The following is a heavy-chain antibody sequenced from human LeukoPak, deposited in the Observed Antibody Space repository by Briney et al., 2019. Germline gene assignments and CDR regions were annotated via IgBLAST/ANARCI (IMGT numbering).Heavy chain of an antibody. D-gene: IGHD2-21*02. CDR2: INHSGST. Sequence: SETLFLTCAVYGGSFSGYYWSWIRQPPGKGLEWIGEINHSGSTNYNPSLKSRVTISVDTSKNQFSLKLSSVTAADTAVYYCARNYDLAYCGGDCYPFDYWGQGTLVTVSS. V-gene: IGHV4-34*01. J-gene: IGHJ4*02. CDR3: ARNYDLAYCGGDCYPFDY. CDR1: GGSFSGYY.